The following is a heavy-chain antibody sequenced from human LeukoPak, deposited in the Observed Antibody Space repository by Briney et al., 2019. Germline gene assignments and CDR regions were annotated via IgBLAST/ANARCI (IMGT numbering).Heavy chain of an antibody. CDR3: TTDLGTYYHGSQRLIPIDY. CDR1: GFTFTNAW. V-gene: IGHV3-15*01. J-gene: IGHJ4*02. D-gene: IGHD3-10*01. Sequence: GGSLRLSCVDSGFTFTNAWMSWVRQAPGKGLEWIGRIKSKTDGETTNYAEPVRGRFTISRDDSKSAVYLQMSSLKIEDTAVYYCTTDLGTYYHGSQRLIPIDYWGQGTLVTVSS. CDR2: IKSKTDGETT.